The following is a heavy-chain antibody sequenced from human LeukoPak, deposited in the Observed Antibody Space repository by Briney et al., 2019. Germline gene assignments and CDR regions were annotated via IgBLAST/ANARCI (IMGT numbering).Heavy chain of an antibody. J-gene: IGHJ6*02. CDR3: ARDLGGHYDFCGGDRYGMDV. CDR2: IIPIFGTA. V-gene: IGHV1-69*13. Sequence: ASVKVSCKASGGTFSSYAISWVRQAPGQGLEWMGGIIPIFGTANYAQKFQGRVTITADESTSTAYMELSSLRSEDTAVYYCARDLGGHYDFCGGDRYGMDVWGQGTTVTVSS. CDR1: GGTFSSYA. D-gene: IGHD3-3*01.